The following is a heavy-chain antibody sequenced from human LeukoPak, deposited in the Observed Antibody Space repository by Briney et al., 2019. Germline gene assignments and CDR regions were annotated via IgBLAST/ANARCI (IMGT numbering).Heavy chain of an antibody. D-gene: IGHD3-10*01. CDR3: ARWETMERGDY. V-gene: IGHV3-23*01. Sequence: GGSLRLSCAAPGFTFSSYSMSWVRQAPGKGLEWVSVISGGGDGIYYADSVRGRFTISRDNSRNTVHLQMNSLRAGDTAVYYCARWETMERGDYWGQGTRVTVSS. CDR1: GFTFSSYS. CDR2: ISGGGDGI. J-gene: IGHJ4*02.